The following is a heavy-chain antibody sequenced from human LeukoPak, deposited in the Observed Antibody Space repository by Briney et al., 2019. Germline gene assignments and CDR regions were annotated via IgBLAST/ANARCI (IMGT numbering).Heavy chain of an antibody. V-gene: IGHV4-39*02. CDR3: AREGGDYGVNYMDL. CDR1: GGSISSSSYY. J-gene: IGHJ6*03. D-gene: IGHD4-17*01. CDR2: IYYSGSP. Sequence: SETLSLTCTVSGGSISSSSYYWGWIRQPPGKGLEWIGSIYYSGSPYYNPSLKGRVTISVDTSKTQFTRKLTSVAAADPAVYYCAREGGDYGVNYMDLWGKGTTVTVSS.